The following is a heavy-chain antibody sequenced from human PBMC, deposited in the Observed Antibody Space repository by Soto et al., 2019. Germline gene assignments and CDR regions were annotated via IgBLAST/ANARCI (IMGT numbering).Heavy chain of an antibody. J-gene: IGHJ4*02. V-gene: IGHV1-2*02. D-gene: IGHD3-22*01. CDR2: INPNSGGT. Sequence: GHSLQVDCNAARYAFTGCYMQWVRQATGQGLEWMGWINPNSGGTNYAQKFQCRVTMTRDTSISTAYMELSRLRSDDTAVYYCARVRADSSGYYYNLCDYWGQGTLVTVSS. CDR3: ARVRADSSGYYYNLCDY. CDR1: RYAFTGCY.